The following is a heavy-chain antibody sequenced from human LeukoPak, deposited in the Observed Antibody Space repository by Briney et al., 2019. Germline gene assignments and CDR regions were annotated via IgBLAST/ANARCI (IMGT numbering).Heavy chain of an antibody. CDR3: ARDRWGILY. CDR1: GFTFSSYW. J-gene: IGHJ4*02. D-gene: IGHD2-15*01. CDR2: IKQDGSEK. V-gene: IGHV3-7*05. Sequence: GSLRLSCAASGFTFSSYWMTWVRQAPGEGLEWVANIKQDGSEKSYVDSVKGRFTISRDNAKNSLYLQMNGLRAEDTAVYYCARDRWGILYWGQGTLVTVSS.